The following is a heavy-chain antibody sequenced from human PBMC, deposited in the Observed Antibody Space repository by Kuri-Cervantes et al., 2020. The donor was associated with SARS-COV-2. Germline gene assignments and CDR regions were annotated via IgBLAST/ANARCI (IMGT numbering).Heavy chain of an antibody. CDR1: GGSFSGYY. CDR3: ARAVYDFWSGYSHYYYYGMDV. D-gene: IGHD3-3*01. V-gene: IGHV4-34*01. CDR2: INHSGST. J-gene: IGHJ6*02. Sequence: ESLKISFAVYGGSFSGYYWSWIRQPPGKGLEWIGEINHSGSTNYNPSLKSRVTISVDTSKNQFSLKLSSVTAADTAVYYCARAVYDFWSGYSHYYYYGMDVWGQGTTVTVSS.